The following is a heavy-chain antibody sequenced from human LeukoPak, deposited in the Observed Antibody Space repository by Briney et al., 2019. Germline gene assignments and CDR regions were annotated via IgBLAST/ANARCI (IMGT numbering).Heavy chain of an antibody. Sequence: PSETLSLTCTVSGGSISSGGYYWSWIRQHPGKGLEWIGYIYYSGSTYYNPSLKSRVTISVDTSKNQFSLKLGSVTAADTAVYYCARAGYSSRTFDYWGQGTLVTVSS. CDR2: IYYSGST. CDR1: GGSISSGGYY. V-gene: IGHV4-31*03. D-gene: IGHD6-13*01. CDR3: ARAGYSSRTFDY. J-gene: IGHJ4*02.